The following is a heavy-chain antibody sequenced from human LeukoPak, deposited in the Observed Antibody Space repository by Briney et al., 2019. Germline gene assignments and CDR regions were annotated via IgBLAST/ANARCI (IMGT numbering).Heavy chain of an antibody. CDR2: ISSSGTTI. CDR1: GFTFSSYE. Sequence: GGSLRLSCAASGFTFSSYEMNWVRQAPGKGLQWVSDISSSGTTIYYADSVKGRFTISRDNAKNSLYLQMNSLRAEDTAVYYCARKYCSATSCLFDNWGQGTLVTVSS. V-gene: IGHV3-48*03. J-gene: IGHJ4*02. D-gene: IGHD2-2*01. CDR3: ARKYCSATSCLFDN.